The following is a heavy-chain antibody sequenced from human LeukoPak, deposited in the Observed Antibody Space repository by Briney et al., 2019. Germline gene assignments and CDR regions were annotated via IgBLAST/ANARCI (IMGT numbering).Heavy chain of an antibody. D-gene: IGHD3-10*01. CDR2: ISRGGNTI. Sequence: GGSLRLSCAASGFTFSSYTMNWVRQAPGKGLEWISYISRGGNTIYYADSVKSRSTISRDNAKNSLYLQMNSLRAEDTAMYYCARAHAGGAYNYAMDVWGQGTTVTVSS. CDR1: GFTFSSYT. CDR3: ARAHAGGAYNYAMDV. J-gene: IGHJ6*02. V-gene: IGHV3-48*01.